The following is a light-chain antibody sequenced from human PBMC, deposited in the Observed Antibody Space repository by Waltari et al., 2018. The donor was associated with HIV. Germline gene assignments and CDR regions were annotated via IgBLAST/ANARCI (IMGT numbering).Light chain of an antibody. CDR1: DSDFGIYNF. Sequence: SAVTQPASVSGLPGQSITISCSGDDSDFGIYNFLSWYQQFTGEPPKTILYDVDSRAAGISHRFSGSKSANTSSLTISALRAEDECHYYCASFLGDNTIVFGGGTKVTVL. CDR2: DVD. J-gene: IGLJ2*01. V-gene: IGLV2-14*03. CDR3: ASFLGDNTIV.